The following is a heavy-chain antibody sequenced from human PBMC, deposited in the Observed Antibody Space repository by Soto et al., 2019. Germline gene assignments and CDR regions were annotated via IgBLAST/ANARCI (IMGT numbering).Heavy chain of an antibody. CDR3: ASSTRGYSGLDY. Sequence: QVQLQESGPGLVKPSQTLSLTCTVSGGSISSGGYYWSWIRQHPGKGLVWIGYIYYSGRTYYNPSLKCRVTKPVDTSKNQFSLKLSSVTASDTAVYYCASSTRGYSGLDYWGQGTLVTVSS. V-gene: IGHV4-31*03. CDR2: IYYSGRT. D-gene: IGHD5-12*01. J-gene: IGHJ4*02. CDR1: GGSISSGGYY.